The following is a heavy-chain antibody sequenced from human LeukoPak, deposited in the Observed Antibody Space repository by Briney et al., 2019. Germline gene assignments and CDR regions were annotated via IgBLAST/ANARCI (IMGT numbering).Heavy chain of an antibody. D-gene: IGHD6-19*01. CDR1: GFTFSSYW. CDR2: INSDGSST. Sequence: GGSLRLSCAASGFTFSSYWMHWVRQAPGKGLVRVSRINSDGSSTSYADSVKGRFTISKDNAKNTLYLQMNSLRAEDTAVYYCAKSGLSSGWYPYDNWGQGALVTVSS. J-gene: IGHJ4*02. CDR3: AKSGLSSGWYPYDN. V-gene: IGHV3-74*01.